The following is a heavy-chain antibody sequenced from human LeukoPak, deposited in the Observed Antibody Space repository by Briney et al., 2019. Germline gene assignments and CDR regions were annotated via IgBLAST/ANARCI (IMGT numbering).Heavy chain of an antibody. CDR3: ARSGSGWSYYFAY. CDR1: GGSISSGDYY. J-gene: IGHJ4*02. D-gene: IGHD6-19*01. CDR2: ISQSGST. V-gene: IGHV4-30-4*01. Sequence: PSETLSLTCTVSGGSISSGDYYWTWIRQPPGKGLEWVGYISQSGSTYYNPSLKSRVSISVDTLKNQFSLKLNSVTAADTAVYYCARSGSGWSYYFAYWGQGTLVTVSS.